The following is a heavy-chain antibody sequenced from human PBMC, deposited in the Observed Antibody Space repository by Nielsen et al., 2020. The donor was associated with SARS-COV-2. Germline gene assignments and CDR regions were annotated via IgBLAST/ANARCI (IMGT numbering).Heavy chain of an antibody. J-gene: IGHJ6*02. CDR1: GGSISSYY. CDR2: IYYSGST. Sequence: GSLRLSCTVSGGSISSYYWSWIRQPPGKGLEWIGYIYYSGSTNYNPSLKSRVTISVDTSKNQFSLKLSSVTAADTAVYYCARQQTSHSTYYYYGMDVWGQGTTVTV. V-gene: IGHV4-59*08. CDR3: ARQQTSHSTYYYYGMDV.